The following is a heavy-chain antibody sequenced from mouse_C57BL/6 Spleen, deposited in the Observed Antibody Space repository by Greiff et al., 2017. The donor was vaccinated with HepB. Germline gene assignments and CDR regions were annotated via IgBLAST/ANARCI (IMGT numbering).Heavy chain of an antibody. V-gene: IGHV1-61*01. D-gene: IGHD3-3*01. CDR3: ARLGYFDY. CDR2: IYPSDSET. CDR1: GYTFTSYW. Sequence: QVQLQQPGAELVRPGSSVKLSCKASGYTFTSYWMDWVKQRPGQGLEWIGNIYPSDSETHYNQKFKDKATLTVDKSSSTAYMQLSSLTSEDSAVYYSARLGYFDYWGQGTTLTVSS. J-gene: IGHJ2*01.